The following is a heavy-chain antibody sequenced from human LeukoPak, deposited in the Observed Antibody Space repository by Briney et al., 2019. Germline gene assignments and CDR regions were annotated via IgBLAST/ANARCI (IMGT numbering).Heavy chain of an antibody. CDR1: GFTVSSYA. J-gene: IGHJ4*02. Sequence: VGALRLSCAAAGFTVSSYAMTWFRQAPGKAPKCVSAISGSGGRRYYADSVKGRFTISRDNSKNTLYLQMNSLRAEDTAVYYCAKVPGFGELLFNYFDYWGQGTLVTVSS. CDR3: AKVPGFGELLFNYFDY. D-gene: IGHD3-10*01. CDR2: ISGSGGRR. V-gene: IGHV3-23*01.